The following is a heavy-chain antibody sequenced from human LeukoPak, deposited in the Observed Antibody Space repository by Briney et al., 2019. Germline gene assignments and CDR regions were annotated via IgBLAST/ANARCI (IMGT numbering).Heavy chain of an antibody. V-gene: IGHV3-33*01. CDR2: IWYDGNNK. CDR1: GFTFSSYG. J-gene: IGHJ4*02. Sequence: PGTSLRLSCAPSGFTFSSYGMHWVRQAPGKGLEWVALIWYDGNNKYYGDSVKGRFTISRDNSRNTLYLQMNSLRAEDTAVYYCARDLGYSSGHPFDYWGQGTLVTVSS. CDR3: ARDLGYSSGHPFDY. D-gene: IGHD6-19*01.